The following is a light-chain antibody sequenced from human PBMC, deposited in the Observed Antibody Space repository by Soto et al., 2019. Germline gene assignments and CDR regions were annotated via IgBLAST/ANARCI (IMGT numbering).Light chain of an antibody. J-gene: IGKJ2*01. CDR1: QSVSRR. V-gene: IGKV1-5*01. CDR2: DAS. CDR3: HTYNSYSLHN. Sequence: DIQMTQSPSTLSASVGDRITITCRASQSVSRRLAWYQQKPGKAPKLLIYDASSLESGVPSRFSGRGSGTEFTLTISRRQPDDCETYYCHTYNSYSLHNFGQETKLEIK.